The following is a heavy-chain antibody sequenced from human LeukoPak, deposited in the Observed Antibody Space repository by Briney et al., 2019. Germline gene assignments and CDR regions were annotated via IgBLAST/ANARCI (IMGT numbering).Heavy chain of an antibody. CDR1: QFNFKKFG. CDR3: AKDPNGDYIGTFDI. V-gene: IGHV3-23*01. J-gene: IGHJ3*02. Sequence: PGGSLRLSCATSQFNFKKFGMTWVRQAPGKGLEWVSSINGVGTQYADSVQGRFAISRDNSKNTLYLQMNSLRAEDTAVYYRAKDPNGDYIGTFDIWDQGTMVTVSS. CDR2: INGVGT. D-gene: IGHD4-17*01.